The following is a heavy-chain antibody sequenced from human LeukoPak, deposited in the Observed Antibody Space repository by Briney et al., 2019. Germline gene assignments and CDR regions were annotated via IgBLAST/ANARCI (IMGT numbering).Heavy chain of an antibody. CDR2: IYHTGTT. CDR3: ASYSSSWYDHHYFDY. CDR1: GYSIISDYY. Sequence: PSETLSLTCTVSGYSIISDYYWGWLRQPPGKELEWIGSIYHTGTTYYNPSLRSRITVSVDTSKNQFSLKLSSVTAADTAVYYCASYSSSWYDHHYFDYWGQGTLVTVSS. J-gene: IGHJ4*02. V-gene: IGHV4-38-2*02. D-gene: IGHD6-13*01.